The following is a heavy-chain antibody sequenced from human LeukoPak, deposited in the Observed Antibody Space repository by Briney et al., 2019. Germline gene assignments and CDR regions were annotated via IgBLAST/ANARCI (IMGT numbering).Heavy chain of an antibody. CDR2: ISSSSSYI. CDR1: GFTFSSYS. V-gene: IGHV3-21*04. D-gene: IGHD2-2*02. CDR3: AKDVNLIVSAGISFDY. J-gene: IGHJ4*02. Sequence: GGSLRLSCAASGFTFSSYSMNWVRQAPGKGLEWVSSISSSSSYIYYADSVKGRFTISRDNFKNTLFLQMNSLRAEDTALYYCAKDVNLIVSAGISFDYWGQGTLVTVSS.